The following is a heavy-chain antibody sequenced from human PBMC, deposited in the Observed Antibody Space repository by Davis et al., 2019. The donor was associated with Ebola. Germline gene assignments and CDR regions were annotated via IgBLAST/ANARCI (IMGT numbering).Heavy chain of an antibody. CDR1: GGSISNYY. J-gene: IGHJ6*02. Sequence: MPSETLSLTCTVSGGSISNYYWSWIRQPPGKGLEWIGYIYCSGSTKYNPSLKSRVMMSVDTSKNQFSLRLNSVTAADTAVYHCARVGRYTYNGMDVWGLGTTVTVSS. D-gene: IGHD2-2*02. CDR2: IYCSGST. V-gene: IGHV4-59*01. CDR3: ARVGRYTYNGMDV.